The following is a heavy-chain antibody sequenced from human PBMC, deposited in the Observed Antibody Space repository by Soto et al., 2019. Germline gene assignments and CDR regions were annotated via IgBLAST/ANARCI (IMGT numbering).Heavy chain of an antibody. J-gene: IGHJ3*02. V-gene: IGHV1-18*01. CDR3: ARTTYCSGGSCYSAFDI. D-gene: IGHD2-15*01. CDR1: GYTFTSYG. Sequence: ASVKVSCKASGYTFTSYGISWVRQAPGQGLEWMGWISAYNGNTNYAQKLRGRVTMTTDTSTSTAYMELRSLRSDDTAVYYCARTTYCSGGSCYSAFDIWGQGTMVTVSS. CDR2: ISAYNGNT.